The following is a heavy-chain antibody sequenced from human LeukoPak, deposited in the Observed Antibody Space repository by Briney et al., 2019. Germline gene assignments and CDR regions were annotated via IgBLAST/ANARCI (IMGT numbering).Heavy chain of an antibody. Sequence: PGGSLRLSCAASGFTFSSYAMHWVRQAPGKGLEWVAVISYDGSNKYYADSVKGRFTISRDNSKNTLYLQMNSLRAEDTAVYYCARDFSRYYDILTGPPNHSDYWGQGTLVTVSS. D-gene: IGHD3-9*01. CDR2: ISYDGSNK. J-gene: IGHJ4*02. CDR1: GFTFSSYA. CDR3: ARDFSRYYDILTGPPNHSDY. V-gene: IGHV3-30*04.